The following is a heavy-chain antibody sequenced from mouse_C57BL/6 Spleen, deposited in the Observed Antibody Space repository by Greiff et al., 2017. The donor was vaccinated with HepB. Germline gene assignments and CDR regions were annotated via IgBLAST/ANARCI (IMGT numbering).Heavy chain of an antibody. J-gene: IGHJ3*01. Sequence: ESGPGLVKPSQSLSLTCSVTGYSITSGYYWNWIRQFPENRLEWMGYISYDGSNNYNPSLKNRISITRDTSKNQFFLKLNSVTTEDTATYYCASEFAYWGQGTLVTVSA. CDR3: ASEFAY. CDR2: ISYDGSN. CDR1: GYSITSGYY. V-gene: IGHV3-6*01.